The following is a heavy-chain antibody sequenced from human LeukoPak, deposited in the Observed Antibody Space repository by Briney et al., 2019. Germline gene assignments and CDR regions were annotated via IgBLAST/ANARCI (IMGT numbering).Heavy chain of an antibody. Sequence: SETLSLTCTVSGGSISSYYWSWIRQPPGEKLEWIGYLYYSGSTNYNPSLGSRVTISADSSKNQFSLKLTSVTAADTAVYYCARDAKLLGAFDLWGPGTMVTVSS. CDR1: GGSISSYY. J-gene: IGHJ3*01. CDR2: LYYSGST. V-gene: IGHV4-59*01. CDR3: ARDAKLLGAFDL.